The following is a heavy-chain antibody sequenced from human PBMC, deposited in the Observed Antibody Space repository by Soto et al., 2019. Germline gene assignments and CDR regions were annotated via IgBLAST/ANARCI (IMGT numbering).Heavy chain of an antibody. J-gene: IGHJ2*01. CDR1: GGTFSSYA. CDR2: IIPIFGTA. V-gene: IGHV1-69*12. Sequence: QVQLVQSGAEVKKPGSSVKVSCKASGGTFSSYAISWVRQAPGQGLEWMGGIIPIFGTANYAQKFQGRVTITADESTSTAYMELSRLRSEDTAVYYCARGPTTYYYDSSGPWYFDLWGRGTLVTVSS. CDR3: ARGPTTYYYDSSGPWYFDL. D-gene: IGHD3-22*01.